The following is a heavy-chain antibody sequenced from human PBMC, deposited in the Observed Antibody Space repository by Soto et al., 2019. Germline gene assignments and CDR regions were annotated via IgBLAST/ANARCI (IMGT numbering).Heavy chain of an antibody. V-gene: IGHV3-11*06. Sequence: GGSLRLSCAASGFTFSDYYMSWIRQAPGKGLEWVSYISSSSYTNYADSVKGRFTISRDNAKNSLYLQMNSLRAEDTAVYYCARGRMAYYYDSSGYRDAFDIWGQGTMVTVSS. D-gene: IGHD3-22*01. CDR2: ISSSSYT. CDR3: ARGRMAYYYDSSGYRDAFDI. CDR1: GFTFSDYY. J-gene: IGHJ3*02.